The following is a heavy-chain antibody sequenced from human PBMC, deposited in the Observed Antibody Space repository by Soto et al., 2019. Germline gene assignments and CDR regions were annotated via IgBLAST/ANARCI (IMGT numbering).Heavy chain of an antibody. CDR2: MNHYSGNT. J-gene: IGHJ4*02. CDR1: GYTFTTYD. V-gene: IGHV1-8*01. CDR3: ARRKERSGPHYFDY. D-gene: IGHD6-25*01. Sequence: ASVKVSCKASGYTFTTYDISWVRQATGQGLEWMGWMNHYSGNTGYTQKFQGRVTVTRNTSISTVYMELSGLRPDDTAVYYCARRKERSGPHYFDYWGQGSQVTVSS.